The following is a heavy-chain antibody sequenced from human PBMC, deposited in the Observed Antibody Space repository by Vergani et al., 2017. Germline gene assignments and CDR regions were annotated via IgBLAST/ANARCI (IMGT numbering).Heavy chain of an antibody. D-gene: IGHD3-10*01. CDR2: FDPEDGET. V-gene: IGHV1-24*01. J-gene: IGHJ5*02. CDR3: ATGSRLLWFGESRGWFDP. Sequence: QVQLVQSGAEVKKPGASVKVSCKASGYTFTSYGISWVRQAPGKGLEWMGGFDPEDGETIYAQKFQGRVTMTEDTSTDTAYMELSSLRSEDTAVYYCATGSRLLWFGESRGWFDPWGQGTLVTVSS. CDR1: GYTFTSYG.